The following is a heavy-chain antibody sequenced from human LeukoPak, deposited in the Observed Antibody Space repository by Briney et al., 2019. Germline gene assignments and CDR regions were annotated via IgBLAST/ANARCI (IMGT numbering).Heavy chain of an antibody. J-gene: IGHJ4*02. Sequence: GGSLRLSCAASGFTFGTFAFSWVRQAPGKGLEWVSSITGDDSTYYADSVKSRFTISRDTSSNTLYLQMNSLRAEGTALYYCAKGHYDFRDYWGQGTLVTVSS. CDR1: GFTFGTFA. V-gene: IGHV3-23*01. CDR3: AKGHYDFRDY. CDR2: ITGDDST. D-gene: IGHD3-3*01.